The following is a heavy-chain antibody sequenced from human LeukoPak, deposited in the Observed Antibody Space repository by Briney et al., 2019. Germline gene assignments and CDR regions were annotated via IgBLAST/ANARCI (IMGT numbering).Heavy chain of an antibody. J-gene: IGHJ4*02. CDR3: ATGNYYDSSGYYHPLGY. V-gene: IGHV1-24*01. CDR1: GYTLTELS. CDR2: FDPEDGET. D-gene: IGHD3-22*01. Sequence: ASVKVSCKVSGYTLTELSMHWVRQAPGKGLEWMGGFDPEDGETIYAQKFQGRVTMTEDTSTDTAYMELSSLRSEDTAVYYCATGNYYDSSGYYHPLGYWGQGTLVTVSS.